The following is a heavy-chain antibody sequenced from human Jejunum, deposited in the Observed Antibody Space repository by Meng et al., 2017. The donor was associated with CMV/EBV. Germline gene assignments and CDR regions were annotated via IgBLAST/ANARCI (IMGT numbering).Heavy chain of an antibody. CDR2: IIPMLAIA. Sequence: AAGGTFSSYTISWVRQAPGQGLEWMGRIIPMLAIANYAQKFQDRVTITADKSTGTAYMELSSLRSEDTAVYYCARDTNIHYGMDVWGQGTTVTVSS. CDR3: ARDTNIHYGMDV. D-gene: IGHD2/OR15-2a*01. CDR1: GGTFSSYT. V-gene: IGHV1-69*04. J-gene: IGHJ6*02.